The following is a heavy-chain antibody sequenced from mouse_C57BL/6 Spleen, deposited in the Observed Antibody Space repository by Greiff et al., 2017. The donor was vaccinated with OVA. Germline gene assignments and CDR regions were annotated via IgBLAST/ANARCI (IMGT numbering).Heavy chain of an antibody. Sequence: VQLQQSGAELVKPGASVKLSCKASGYTFTSYWMHWVKQRPGQGLEWIGMIHPNSGSTNYNEKFKSKATLTVDKSSSTAYMQLSSLTSEDSAVYYCAGGLRREYFDYWGQGTTLTVSS. CDR3: AGGLRREYFDY. D-gene: IGHD2-4*01. V-gene: IGHV1-64*01. CDR1: GYTFTSYW. J-gene: IGHJ2*01. CDR2: IHPNSGST.